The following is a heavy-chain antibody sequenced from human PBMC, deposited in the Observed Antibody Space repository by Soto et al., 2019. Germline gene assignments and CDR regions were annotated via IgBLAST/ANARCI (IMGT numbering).Heavy chain of an antibody. CDR1: GGSVSSSSYY. J-gene: IGHJ5*02. V-gene: IGHV4-39*01. CDR2: VSHGGST. D-gene: IGHD7-27*01. Sequence: SETLSLTCTVSGGSVSSSSYYWGWIRQPPGKGLEWIGTVSHGGSTHYNPSLKSRVTFSVDTSKNQFSLQLTSVTAADSAVYYCARLRQTGNSGYWFDPWGQGTLVTVSS. CDR3: ARLRQTGNSGYWFDP.